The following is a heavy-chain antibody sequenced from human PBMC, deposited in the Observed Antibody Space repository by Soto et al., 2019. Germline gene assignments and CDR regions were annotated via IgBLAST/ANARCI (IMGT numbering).Heavy chain of an antibody. J-gene: IGHJ6*02. CDR3: ARDNWDGMDV. CDR2: ISIVSSYI. CDR1: GFTFSNFI. Sequence: EVQLVESGGGLVKPGGSLRLSCAASGFTFSNFIMNWVRQDPGKGLEWVSSISIVSSYIYYVDSVEGRFTIARDNAKNSLYLQMNSLRAEDTAVYYCARDNWDGMDVWGQGTTVTVSS. V-gene: IGHV3-21*01. D-gene: IGHD7-27*01.